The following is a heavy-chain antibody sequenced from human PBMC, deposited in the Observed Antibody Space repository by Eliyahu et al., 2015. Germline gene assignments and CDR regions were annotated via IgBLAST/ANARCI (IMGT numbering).Heavy chain of an antibody. J-gene: IGHJ4*02. CDR1: XYXFTSYD. CDR3: ARATAVWFSSNNCYSFGY. Sequence: QVQLVQSGAEVKKPGDSVKVSCXASXYXFTSYDXXWVRQASGQGLEWMGWINPXXGNTGYAQKFQGRVTMTRDTSTSTADMELSSLRSEDTAVYYCARATAVWFSSNNCYSFGYWGQGTLVTVSS. CDR2: INPXXGNT. D-gene: IGHD2-2*02. V-gene: IGHV1-8*01.